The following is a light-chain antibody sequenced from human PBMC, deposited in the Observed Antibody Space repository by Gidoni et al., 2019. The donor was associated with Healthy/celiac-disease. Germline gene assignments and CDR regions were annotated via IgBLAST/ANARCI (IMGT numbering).Light chain of an antibody. CDR3: CSYAGSYTLV. CDR2: DVS. J-gene: IGLJ2*01. Sequence: QSALTQPRSVSGSPGQSVTISCTGTSSDVGGYNYVPWYQHHPGKAPKLVIYDVSKRPSGVPDRFSGSKSGSTASLTISGLQAEDEVDYYCCSYAGSYTLVFGGGTKLTVL. V-gene: IGLV2-11*01. CDR1: SSDVGGYNY.